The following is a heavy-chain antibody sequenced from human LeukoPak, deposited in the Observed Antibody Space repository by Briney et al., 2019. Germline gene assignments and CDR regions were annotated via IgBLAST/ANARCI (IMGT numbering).Heavy chain of an antibody. CDR2: ISGSGGST. V-gene: IGHV3-23*01. J-gene: IGHJ6*02. CDR3: AKEYSSSLLYYYYGMDV. D-gene: IGHD6-13*01. CDR1: GFTFSSYA. Sequence: GGSLRLSCAASGFTFSSYAMSWVRQAPGKGLEWVSAISGSGGSTYYADSVKGRFTISRDNSKNTLYLQMNSLRAEDTAVYYCAKEYSSSLLYYYYGMDVWGQGTTVTVSS.